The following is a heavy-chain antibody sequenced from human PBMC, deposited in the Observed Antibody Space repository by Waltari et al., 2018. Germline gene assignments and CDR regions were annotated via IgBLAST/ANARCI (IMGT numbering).Heavy chain of an antibody. CDR3: AKDNWNQFDP. J-gene: IGHJ5*02. Sequence: QAQLVQSGAEMRHPGASVRISCRAYGYTFTSNGISWVRQAPGQGPEWSGWLKTREGNANFAGKFQGRVTMTTDTYSNTVYMELMSLRSDDTATYYCAKDNWNQFDPWGQGTLVTVSS. D-gene: IGHD1-1*01. CDR1: GYTFTSNG. CDR2: LKTREGNA. V-gene: IGHV1-18*04.